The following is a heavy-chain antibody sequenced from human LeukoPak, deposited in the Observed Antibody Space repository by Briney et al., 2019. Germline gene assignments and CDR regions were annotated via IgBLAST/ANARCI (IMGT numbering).Heavy chain of an antibody. D-gene: IGHD6-6*01. CDR1: GYSISSNYF. CDR3: ARSSNNWFDP. CDR2: IYHSGST. Sequence: SETLSLTCAVYGYSISSNYFWGWIRQSPGKGLEWIGSIYHSGSTYYNPPLKSRVTLSVDTSNNQFSLRLISVTAADTAIYYCARSSNNWFDPWGQGTLVTVFS. V-gene: IGHV4-38-2*01. J-gene: IGHJ5*02.